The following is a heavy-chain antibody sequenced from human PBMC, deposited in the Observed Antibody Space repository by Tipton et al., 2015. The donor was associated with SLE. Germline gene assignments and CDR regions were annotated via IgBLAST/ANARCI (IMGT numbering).Heavy chain of an antibody. Sequence: SLRLSCAASGFTFSDHYMAWVRQAPGKGVEWVGRSDYRPNSQITEYAASVEGRFAISRDDSKKSLYLEMNSLKSDDTAVYYCVREARGYYHHFDFWGLGTLLTVSS. CDR2: SDYRPNSQIT. J-gene: IGHJ4*02. D-gene: IGHD3-22*01. CDR3: VREARGYYHHFDF. CDR1: GFTFSDHY. V-gene: IGHV3-72*01.